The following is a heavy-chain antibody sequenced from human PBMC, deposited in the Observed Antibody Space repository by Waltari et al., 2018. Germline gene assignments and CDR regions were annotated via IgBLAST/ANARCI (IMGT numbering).Heavy chain of an antibody. CDR3: ARNQAAVAALDY. D-gene: IGHD6-19*01. CDR2: IIPILGIA. J-gene: IGHJ4*02. Sequence: QVQLVQSGAEVKKPGSSVKVSCKASGGTFSSYAISWVGQAPGQGLEWMGGIIPILGIANYAQKFQGRVTITTDESTSTAYMELSSLRSEDTAVYYCARNQAAVAALDYWGQGTLVTVSS. CDR1: GGTFSSYA. V-gene: IGHV1-69*05.